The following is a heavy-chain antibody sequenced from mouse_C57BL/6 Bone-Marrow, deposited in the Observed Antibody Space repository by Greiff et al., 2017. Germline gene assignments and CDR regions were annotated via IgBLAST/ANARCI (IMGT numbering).Heavy chain of an antibody. J-gene: IGHJ2*01. D-gene: IGHD2-1*01. CDR3: ARHYCGNPFDY. V-gene: IGHV1-54*01. CDR1: GYAFTNYL. CDR2: INPGSGGT. Sequence: VQLQQSGAELVRPGTSVKVSCKASGYAFTNYLLEWVKQRPGQGLEWIGVINPGSGGTNYTEKFKGKATLTVDKTSSTAYMQLSSLTSEDSAVECCARHYCGNPFDYWGQGTTRTVSS.